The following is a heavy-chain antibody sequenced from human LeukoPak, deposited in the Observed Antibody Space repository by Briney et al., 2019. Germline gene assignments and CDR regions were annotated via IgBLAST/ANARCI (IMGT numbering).Heavy chain of an antibody. V-gene: IGHV3-72*01. CDR2: IRNRANSYTT. CDR1: GFTFSDHY. Sequence: GGSLRLSCAASGFTFSDHYMDGVRQAPGVGLEWVGRIRNRANSYTTEYAASVKGRFIISRDDSNNSVYLQMNSLKSEDTAVYFCARWVTRTDFFDLWGQGTMVIVSS. J-gene: IGHJ3*01. D-gene: IGHD3-10*01. CDR3: ARWVTRTDFFDL.